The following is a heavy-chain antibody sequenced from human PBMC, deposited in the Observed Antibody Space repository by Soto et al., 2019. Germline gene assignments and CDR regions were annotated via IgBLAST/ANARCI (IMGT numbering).Heavy chain of an antibody. J-gene: IGHJ2*01. V-gene: IGHV1-18*01. CDR3: ARCYCSVGSCFTCWHFDL. CDR2: ISVEKGDT. Sequence: QVQVVQSGAEVKKPGASVKVACKASGYTFSTFGMSWVRQAPGQGLEWMGWISVEKGDTNSAQKFQDRVTMTTDTSTGTAYMELRSLKSDDTAVYYCARCYCSVGSCFTCWHFDLWGRGTLVTVSS. D-gene: IGHD2-15*01. CDR1: GYTFSTFG.